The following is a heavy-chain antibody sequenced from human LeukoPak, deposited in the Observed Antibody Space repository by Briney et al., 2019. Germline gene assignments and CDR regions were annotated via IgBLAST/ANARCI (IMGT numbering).Heavy chain of an antibody. CDR2: INHSGST. D-gene: IGHD2-2*01. J-gene: IGHJ5*02. Sequence: PSETPSLTCAVYGGSFSGYYWSWIRQPPGKGLEWIGEINHSGSTNYNPSLKSRVTISVDTSKNQFSLKLSSVTAADTAVYYCARSGHEDIVVVPAATPYNWFDPWGQGTLVTVSS. CDR1: GGSFSGYY. V-gene: IGHV4-34*01. CDR3: ARSGHEDIVVVPAATPYNWFDP.